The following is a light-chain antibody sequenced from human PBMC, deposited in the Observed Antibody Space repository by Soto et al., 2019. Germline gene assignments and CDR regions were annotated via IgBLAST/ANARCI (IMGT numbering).Light chain of an antibody. CDR1: QTISNY. Sequence: EIHMTQSPSSLSSFLGGRVTMTVLAGQTISNYVNWYQQKPGKAPKVLIYAASTLQSGVPSRFSGSGSGADFTLTISSLQPEDFATYYCQQSYTIPWMFGQGTKVDIK. V-gene: IGKV1-39*01. CDR3: QQSYTIPWM. CDR2: AAS. J-gene: IGKJ1*01.